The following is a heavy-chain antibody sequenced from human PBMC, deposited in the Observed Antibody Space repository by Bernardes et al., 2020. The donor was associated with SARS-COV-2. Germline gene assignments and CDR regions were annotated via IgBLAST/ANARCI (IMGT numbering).Heavy chain of an antibody. Sequence: SEPLYLTCTVSGGSIGSYYWAWIRKPPGKGLEWTGYIYHSGTTNYNPSLKSRVTISVDRSQNQFSLNLSSVTPADTAVYYCARDLSHLVRRGFDLWGRGTLVTVSS. J-gene: IGHJ2*01. CDR1: GGSIGSYY. V-gene: IGHV4-59*01. CDR2: IYHSGTT. D-gene: IGHD3-10*01. CDR3: ARDLSHLVRRGFDL.